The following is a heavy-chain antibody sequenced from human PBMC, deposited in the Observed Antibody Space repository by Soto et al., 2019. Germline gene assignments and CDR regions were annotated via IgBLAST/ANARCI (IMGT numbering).Heavy chain of an antibody. V-gene: IGHV1-3*01. Sequence: ASVKVSCKASGYTFTSYAMHWVRQAPGQRLEWMGWIDAGNGNTKYSQKFQGRVTITRDTSASTAYMELSSLRSEDTAVYYCAREAYYGDYRPFDPWGQGTLVTVSS. J-gene: IGHJ5*02. CDR2: IDAGNGNT. CDR1: GYTFTSYA. CDR3: AREAYYGDYRPFDP. D-gene: IGHD4-17*01.